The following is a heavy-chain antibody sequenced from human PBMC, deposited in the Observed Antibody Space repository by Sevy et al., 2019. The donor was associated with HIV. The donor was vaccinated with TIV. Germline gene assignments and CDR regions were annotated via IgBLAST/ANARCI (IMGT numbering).Heavy chain of an antibody. J-gene: IGHJ4*02. CDR1: GFTFGDYA. CDR2: IRSEAYGGTT. V-gene: IGHV3-49*03. CDR3: TRDKNPPLDY. Sequence: GGSLRLSCTGSGFTFGDYAMSWFRQAPGRGLEWVGFIRSEAYGGTTAYAASVEGRFTISRDDSKSVAYLQMNSLKTDDTAVYYCTRDKNPPLDYWCQGTLVTVSS.